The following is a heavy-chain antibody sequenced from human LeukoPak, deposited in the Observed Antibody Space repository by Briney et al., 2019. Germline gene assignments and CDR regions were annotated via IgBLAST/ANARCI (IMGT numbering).Heavy chain of an antibody. J-gene: IGHJ4*02. CDR2: IRSKANSYAT. CDR1: GFTFSGSA. Sequence: PGGSLRLSCAASGFTFSGSAMHWVRQASGKGLEWVGRIRSKANSYATAYAASVKGRFTISRDDSKNTAYLQMNSLKTEDTAVYYCTRPDYGDSVPQDTFDYWGQGTLVTVSS. D-gene: IGHD4-17*01. V-gene: IGHV3-73*01. CDR3: TRPDYGDSVPQDTFDY.